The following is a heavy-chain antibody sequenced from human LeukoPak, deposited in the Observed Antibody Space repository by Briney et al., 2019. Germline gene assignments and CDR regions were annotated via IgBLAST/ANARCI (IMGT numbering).Heavy chain of an antibody. CDR1: GGSISSYY. V-gene: IGHV4-59*08. J-gene: IGHJ6*02. Sequence: IPSETLSLTCTVSGGSISSYYWSWIRQPPGKGLEWIGYIYYSGSTNYNPSLKSRVTISVDTSKNQFSLKLSSVTAADTAVYYCARALQKYYYYGMDVWGQGTTVTVSS. CDR3: ARALQKYYYYGMDV. CDR2: IYYSGST.